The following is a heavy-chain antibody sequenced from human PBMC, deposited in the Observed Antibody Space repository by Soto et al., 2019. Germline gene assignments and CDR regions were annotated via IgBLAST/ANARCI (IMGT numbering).Heavy chain of an antibody. CDR2: ITSSGSSI. CDR1: GFTFSDYY. Sequence: PGGSLRLSCAASGFTFSDYYMSWIRQAPGKGLEWVSYITSSGSSIYYADSVKGRFTISRDNAKNSLYLQMNSLRAEDTAVYYCARVGHYGSGSLWCQQNWFDSWGQGTLVTVSS. D-gene: IGHD3-10*01. V-gene: IGHV3-11*01. CDR3: ARVGHYGSGSLWCQQNWFDS. J-gene: IGHJ5*01.